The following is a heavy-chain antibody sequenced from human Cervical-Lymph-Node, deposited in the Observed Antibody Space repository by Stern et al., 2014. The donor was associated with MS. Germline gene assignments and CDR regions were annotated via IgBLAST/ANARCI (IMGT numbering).Heavy chain of an antibody. CDR1: GYDFTSSA. D-gene: IGHD4-23*01. J-gene: IGHJ3*01. Sequence: QVQLVQSGSELKKPGASVKVSCRASGYDFTSSAMNWIRQVPGQGLEWMGWIITNTGDPTYAQGFAGRYVFSMDTSVSTAYLQINSLKTEDTAVYYCVRVGGHAFDVWGQGTMVTVSP. CDR3: VRVGGHAFDV. CDR2: IITNTGDP. V-gene: IGHV7-4-1*02.